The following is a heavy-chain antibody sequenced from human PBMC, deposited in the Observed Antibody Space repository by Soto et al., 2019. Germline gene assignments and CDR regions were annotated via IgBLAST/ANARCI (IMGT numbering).Heavy chain of an antibody. Sequence: GGSLRLSCAASGFTFSSYGMHWVRQAPGKGLEWVAVIWYDGSNKYYADSVKGRSTISRDNSKNTLYLQMNSLRAEDTAVYYCARGLRGYYYYYGMDVWGQGTTVTVSS. CDR2: IWYDGSNK. CDR3: ARGLRGYYYYYGMDV. D-gene: IGHD3-10*01. CDR1: GFTFSSYG. J-gene: IGHJ6*02. V-gene: IGHV3-33*01.